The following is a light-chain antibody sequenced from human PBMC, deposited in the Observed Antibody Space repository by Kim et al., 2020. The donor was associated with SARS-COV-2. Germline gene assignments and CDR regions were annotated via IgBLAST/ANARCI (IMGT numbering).Light chain of an antibody. CDR1: SSNIGNHN. CDR3: GTWDGSLTAVL. V-gene: IGLV1-51*01. CDR2: DNN. Sequence: QSVLTQPPSVSAAPGQKVTISCSGSSSNIGNHNVSWYQQLPGTAPKLLIYDNNKRPSGITDRFSGSKSGTSATLGITGLQTGDEADYYCGTWDGSLTAVLFGRGTQLTVL. J-gene: IGLJ2*01.